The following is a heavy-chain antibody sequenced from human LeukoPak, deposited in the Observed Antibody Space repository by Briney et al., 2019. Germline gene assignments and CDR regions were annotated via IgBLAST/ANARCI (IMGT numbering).Heavy chain of an antibody. V-gene: IGHV3-64*01. J-gene: IGHJ6*02. Sequence: AWFQGLACAASGFTFGSYAMQWVRQAPGKGLEYVSAISSNGGSTYYANSVKGRFTISRDNSKNTLYLQMGSLRAEDMAVYYCARELEGATYGMDAWGQGTTVTVSS. CDR1: GFTFGSYA. CDR2: ISSNGGST. CDR3: ARELEGATYGMDA. D-gene: IGHD3-16*01.